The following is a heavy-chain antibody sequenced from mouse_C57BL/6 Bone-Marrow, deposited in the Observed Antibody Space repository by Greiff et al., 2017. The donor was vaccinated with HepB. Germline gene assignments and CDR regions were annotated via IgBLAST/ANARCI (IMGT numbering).Heavy chain of an antibody. CDR1: GFTFSDFY. CDR2: SRNKANDYTT. CDR3: ARDAHYGNFYYAMDY. J-gene: IGHJ4*01. Sequence: EVKVVESGGGLVQSGRSLRLSCATSGFTFSDFYMEWVRQAPGKGLEWIAASRNKANDYTTEYSASVKGRFIVSRDTSQSILYLQMNALRAEDTAIYYCARDAHYGNFYYAMDYWGQGTSVTVSS. V-gene: IGHV7-1*01. D-gene: IGHD2-1*01.